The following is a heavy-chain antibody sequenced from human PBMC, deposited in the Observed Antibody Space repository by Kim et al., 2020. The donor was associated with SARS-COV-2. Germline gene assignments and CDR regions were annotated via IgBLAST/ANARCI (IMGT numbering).Heavy chain of an antibody. CDR2: IKSKTDGGTT. J-gene: IGHJ4*02. V-gene: IGHV3-15*01. Sequence: GGSLRLSCAASGFTFSNAWMSWVRQAPGKGLEWVGRIKSKTDGGTTDYAAPVKGRFTISRDDSKNTLYLQMNSLKTEDTAVYYCTTDLWVAGSPNRVYWGQGTLVTVSS. CDR3: TTDLWVAGSPNRVY. CDR1: GFTFSNAW. D-gene: IGHD6-19*01.